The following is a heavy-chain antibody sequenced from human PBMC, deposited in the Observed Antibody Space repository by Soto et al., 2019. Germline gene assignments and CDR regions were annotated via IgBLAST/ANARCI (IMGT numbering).Heavy chain of an antibody. CDR3: AKGDTGTYLDYYFDH. CDR1: GFTFSSYW. V-gene: IGHV3-74*01. D-gene: IGHD1-26*01. J-gene: IGHJ4*02. CDR2: INSDGSST. Sequence: GGSLRLSCAASGFTFSSYWMHWVRQAPGKGLVWVSRINSDGSSTSYADSVKGRFTISRDNSENTLYLQMNSLTAEDTAVYHCAKGDTGTYLDYYFDHWGEGTLVSV.